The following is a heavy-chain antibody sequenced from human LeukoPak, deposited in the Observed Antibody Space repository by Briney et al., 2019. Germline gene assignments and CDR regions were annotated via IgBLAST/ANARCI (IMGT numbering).Heavy chain of an antibody. CDR3: ARDGYYDSSGLVAFDI. Sequence: SETLSLTCTVSGGSISSYYWNWIRQPPGKGLEWIGYIYYSGSTNYNPSLKSRVTISVDTSKNQFSLKLSSVTAADTAVYYCARDGYYDSSGLVAFDIWGQGAMVTVCS. D-gene: IGHD3-22*01. CDR2: IYYSGST. J-gene: IGHJ3*02. V-gene: IGHV4-59*01. CDR1: GGSISSYY.